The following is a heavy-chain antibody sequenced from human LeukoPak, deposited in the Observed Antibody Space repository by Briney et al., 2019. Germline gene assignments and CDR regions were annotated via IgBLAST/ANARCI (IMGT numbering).Heavy chain of an antibody. V-gene: IGHV4-59*01. CDR1: GGSIIGYY. CDR2: IYHSGST. Sequence: SETLSLTCTVSGGSIIGYYWNWIRQPPGKGLDWIGYIYHSGSTNYNPSLKSRVTISVDTSKTQISLKLRAVTAADTAVYYCARSRVWSDYWGYFDYWGQGTLVTVSS. CDR3: ARSRVWSDYWGYFDY. J-gene: IGHJ4*02. D-gene: IGHD3-3*01.